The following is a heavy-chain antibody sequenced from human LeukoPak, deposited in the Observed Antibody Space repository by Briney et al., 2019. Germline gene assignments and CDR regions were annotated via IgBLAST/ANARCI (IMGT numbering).Heavy chain of an antibody. Sequence: SETLSLTCTVSGGSISSGRYYWSWIRQPPGKGLEWIGYIYYSGSTYYNPSLKSRVTISVDTSKNQFSLKLSPVTAADTAVYYCARDAIFGVVGHYYYYMDVWGKGTTVTVSS. CDR2: IYYSGST. J-gene: IGHJ6*03. CDR1: GGSISSGRYY. V-gene: IGHV4-31*03. CDR3: ARDAIFGVVGHYYYYMDV. D-gene: IGHD3-3*01.